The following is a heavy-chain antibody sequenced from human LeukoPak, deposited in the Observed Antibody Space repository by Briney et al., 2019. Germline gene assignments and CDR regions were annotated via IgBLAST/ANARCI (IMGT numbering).Heavy chain of an antibody. CDR1: GGTFSSYA. D-gene: IGHD3-3*01. V-gene: IGHV1-69*13. CDR2: IIPIFGTA. J-gene: IGHJ4*02. CDR3: ARDNHITIFGVVNPHNGFDY. Sequence: SVKVSCKASGGTFSSYAISWVRQAPGQGLEWMGGIIPIFGTANYAQKFQGRVTITADESTSTAYMELSSLRSEDTAVYYCARDNHITIFGVVNPHNGFDYWGQGTLVTVSS.